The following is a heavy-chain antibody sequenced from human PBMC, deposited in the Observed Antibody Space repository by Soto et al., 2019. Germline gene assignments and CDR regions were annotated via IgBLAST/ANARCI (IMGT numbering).Heavy chain of an antibody. V-gene: IGHV4-34*01. CDR3: ARGNAYLAAVSWFDP. CDR1: GGSFSGYY. D-gene: IGHD6-13*01. J-gene: IGHJ5*02. CDR2: INHSGST. Sequence: PSETLSLTCAVYGGSFSGYYWSWIRQPPGKGLEWIGEINHSGSTNYNPSLKSRVTISVDTSKNQFSLKLSSVTAADTAVYYCARGNAYLAAVSWFDPWGQGTLVTVSS.